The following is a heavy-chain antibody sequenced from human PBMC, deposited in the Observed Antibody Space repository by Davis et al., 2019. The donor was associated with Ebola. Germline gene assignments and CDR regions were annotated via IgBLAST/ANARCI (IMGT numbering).Heavy chain of an antibody. CDR3: ARHKTSYGDYYYGMDV. CDR2: IYPGDSDT. V-gene: IGHV5-51*01. CDR1: GYSLTSYW. D-gene: IGHD1-26*01. Sequence: GESLKISCKGSGYSLTSYWIGWVRQMPGKGLEWMGIIYPGDSDTRYSPSFQGQVTISADKSISTAYLQWSSLKASDTAMYYCARHKTSYGDYYYGMDVWGQGTTVTVSS. J-gene: IGHJ6*02.